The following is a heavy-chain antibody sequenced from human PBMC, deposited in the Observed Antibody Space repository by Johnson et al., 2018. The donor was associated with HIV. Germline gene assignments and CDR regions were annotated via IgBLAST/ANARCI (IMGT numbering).Heavy chain of an antibody. CDR1: GFTVSSNY. Sequence: MLLVESGGGLIQPGGSLRLSCAASGFTVSSNYMSWVRQAPGKGLEWVSVIYSGGSTYYADSVKGRFTISRDNSKNTLYLQMNSLRSEDTAVYYCARVVVVVATVRVGAFDIWGQGTMVTVSS. CDR3: ARVVVVVATVRVGAFDI. J-gene: IGHJ3*02. D-gene: IGHD2-15*01. CDR2: IYSGGST. V-gene: IGHV3-66*03.